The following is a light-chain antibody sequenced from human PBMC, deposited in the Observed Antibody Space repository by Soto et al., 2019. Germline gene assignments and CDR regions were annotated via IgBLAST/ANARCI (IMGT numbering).Light chain of an antibody. CDR3: QQYKSYYT. V-gene: IGKV1-5*01. CDR2: EAS. J-gene: IGKJ2*01. Sequence: DIQMTQSPSTLSASVGDRVTITCRPSQSVSTWLAWYQQKPGEAPNLLIYEASRLQSGVPSRFSGSASGREFTLTITNLQPDDLATYYCQQYKSYYTFGQGTKVDIK. CDR1: QSVSTW.